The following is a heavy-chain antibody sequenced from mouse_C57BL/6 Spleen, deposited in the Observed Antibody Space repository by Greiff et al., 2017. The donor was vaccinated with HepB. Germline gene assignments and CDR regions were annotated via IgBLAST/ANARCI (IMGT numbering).Heavy chain of an antibody. D-gene: IGHD2-3*01. J-gene: IGHJ2*01. CDR3: ARYDGYYGY. Sequence: QVQLQQSGAELVRPGASVKISCKASGYTFTSYSMLWVKQSPGQGLEWIGYIYPSSGYTHYNQKFKDMATLTADKSSSTAYMQLSSLTSEDSAVYYCARYDGYYGYWGQGTTLTVSS. V-gene: IGHV1-4*01. CDR2: IYPSSGYT. CDR1: GYTFTSYS.